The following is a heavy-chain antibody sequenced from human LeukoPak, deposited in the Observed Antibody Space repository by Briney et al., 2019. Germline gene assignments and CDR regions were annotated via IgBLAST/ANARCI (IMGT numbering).Heavy chain of an antibody. CDR2: IYYSGST. D-gene: IGHD5-24*01. V-gene: IGHV4-59*01. CDR3: AREWMAIDY. J-gene: IGHJ4*02. Sequence: SETLSLTCTVSGGSISSYYWSWIRQPPGKGLEWIGYIYYSGSTNYNPSLKSRVTISVDTSKNQFSLKLSSVTAADTAVYYRAREWMAIDYWGQGTLVTVCS. CDR1: GGSISSYY.